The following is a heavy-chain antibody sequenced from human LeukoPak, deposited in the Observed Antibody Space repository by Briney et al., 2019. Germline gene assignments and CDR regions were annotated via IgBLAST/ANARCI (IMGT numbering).Heavy chain of an antibody. V-gene: IGHV4-34*01. CDR3: ARGTGF. Sequence: SETLSLTCAVYGGSFSGYYWSWIRQPPGKGLEWIGEINHSGSTNYNPSLKSRVTISVDTSKNQFSLKLSSVTAADTAVYYCARGTGFWGQGTLVTVSS. CDR1: GGSFSGYY. J-gene: IGHJ4*02. CDR2: INHSGST.